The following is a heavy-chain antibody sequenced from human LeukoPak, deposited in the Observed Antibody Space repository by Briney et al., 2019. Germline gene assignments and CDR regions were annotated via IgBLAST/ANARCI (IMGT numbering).Heavy chain of an antibody. CDR1: GFPFSSYS. CDR2: ISSSSSYI. CDR3: ARDLDSSSWYDY. J-gene: IGHJ4*02. Sequence: GSLPLSCASSGFPFSSYSMNGVRQAPGKGLEWVSSISSSSSYIYYADSVKGRFTVSRDNAKNSLYLQMNSLRAEDTAVYYCARDLDSSSWYDYWGQGTLVTGSS. D-gene: IGHD6-13*01. V-gene: IGHV3-21*01.